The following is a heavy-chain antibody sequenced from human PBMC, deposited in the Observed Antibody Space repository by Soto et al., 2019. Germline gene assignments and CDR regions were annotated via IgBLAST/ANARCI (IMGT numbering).Heavy chain of an antibody. V-gene: IGHV4-34*01. D-gene: IGHD3-10*01. Sequence: QVQLQQWGAGLLKPSETLSLTCAVYGGSFSGYYWSWIRQPPGKGLEWIGEINHSGSTNYNPSLKRRVTISVDTSKNQFSLKLSSVTASDTAVYYCARGSGSYRRYFDYWGQGTLVTVSS. CDR3: ARGSGSYRRYFDY. CDR1: GGSFSGYY. CDR2: INHSGST. J-gene: IGHJ4*02.